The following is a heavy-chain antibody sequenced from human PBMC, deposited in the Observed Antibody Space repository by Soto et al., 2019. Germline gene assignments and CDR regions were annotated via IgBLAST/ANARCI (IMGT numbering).Heavy chain of an antibody. CDR2: IYYSGST. CDR3: ASLYCSSTSCYFDY. CDR1: GGSISSGGYY. V-gene: IGHV4-31*03. Sequence: QVQLQESGPGLVKPSQTLSLTCTVSGGSISSGGYYWSWIRQHPGKGLEWIGYIYYSGSTYYNPSLKIRVNILVDTFKTQFSLKLSTVTAADTAVYYCASLYCSSTSCYFDYWGQGTMVTVFS. J-gene: IGHJ4*02. D-gene: IGHD2-2*01.